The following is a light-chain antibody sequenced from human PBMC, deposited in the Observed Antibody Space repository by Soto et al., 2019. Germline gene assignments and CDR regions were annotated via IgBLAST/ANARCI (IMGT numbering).Light chain of an antibody. V-gene: IGKV1-39*01. CDR2: AAS. CDR3: QQSYSTPIT. Sequence: DIQMTPSPSSLSASVVDRVTITCRASQSISSYLNWYQQKLGKAPKLLIYAASSLQSGVPSRFSGSASGTDFTLTISSLQPEDFATYYCQQSYSTPITFGQGTRLEIK. CDR1: QSISSY. J-gene: IGKJ5*01.